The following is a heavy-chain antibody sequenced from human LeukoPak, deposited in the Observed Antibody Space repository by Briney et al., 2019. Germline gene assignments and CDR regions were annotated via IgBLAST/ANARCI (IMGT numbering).Heavy chain of an antibody. D-gene: IGHD5-18*01. CDR1: GYTFTGYA. Sequence: EASVKVSCKASGYTFTGYAIHWVRQAPGQRLEWMGWINAGNGNTKYSQKFQGRVTITRDTSASTAYMELSSLRSEDTAVYYCARTTAMVTIFDYWGQGTLVTVSS. CDR3: ARTTAMVTIFDY. CDR2: INAGNGNT. J-gene: IGHJ4*02. V-gene: IGHV1-3*01.